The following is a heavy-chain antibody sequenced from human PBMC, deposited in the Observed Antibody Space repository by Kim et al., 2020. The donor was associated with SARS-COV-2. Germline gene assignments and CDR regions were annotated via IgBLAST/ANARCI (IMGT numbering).Heavy chain of an antibody. CDR3: AKVVPGDFIVVVPAAPLDY. Sequence: GGSLRLSCAASGFTFSSYAMSWVRQAPGKGLEWVSAISGSGGSTYYADSVKGRFTISRDNSKNTLYLQMNSLRAEDTAVYYCAKVVPGDFIVVVPAAPLDYWGQGTLVTVSS. CDR2: ISGSGGST. CDR1: GFTFSSYA. J-gene: IGHJ4*02. D-gene: IGHD2-2*01. V-gene: IGHV3-23*01.